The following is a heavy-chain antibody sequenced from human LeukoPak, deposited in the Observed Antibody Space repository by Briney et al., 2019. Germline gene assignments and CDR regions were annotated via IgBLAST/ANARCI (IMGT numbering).Heavy chain of an antibody. V-gene: IGHV3-30*18. CDR2: ISYDGSNK. CDR1: GFTFSSHG. J-gene: IGHJ4*02. D-gene: IGHD2-15*01. Sequence: GGSLRLSCAASGFTFSSHGMHWVRQAPGKGLEWVAVISYDGSNKYYADSVKGRFTISRDNSKNTLYLQMNSLRAEDTAVYYCAKDHIVVVVAATPDYWGQGTLVTVSS. CDR3: AKDHIVVVVAATPDY.